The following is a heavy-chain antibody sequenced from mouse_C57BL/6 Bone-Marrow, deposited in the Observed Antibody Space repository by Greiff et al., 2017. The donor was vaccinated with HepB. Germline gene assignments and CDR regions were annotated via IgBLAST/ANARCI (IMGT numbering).Heavy chain of an antibody. Sequence: EVKLVESGGGLVQPGESLKLSCESNEYEFPSHDMSWVRKTPQKRLALVAAINSDGGSTYYPDTMERRFIVYRDNTKKTLYLQMSSLRSEDTAVYYCARRELLWVRRVAYWGQGTLVTVSA. CDR3: ARRELLWVRRVAY. V-gene: IGHV5-2*03. J-gene: IGHJ3*01. CDR1: EYEFPSHD. D-gene: IGHD2-14*01. CDR2: INSDGGST.